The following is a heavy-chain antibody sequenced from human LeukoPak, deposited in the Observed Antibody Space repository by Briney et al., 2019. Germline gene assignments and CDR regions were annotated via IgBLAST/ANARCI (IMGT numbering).Heavy chain of an antibody. V-gene: IGHV4-39*07. J-gene: IGHJ3*02. D-gene: IGHD3-22*01. CDR1: GGSISSSSYY. CDR3: ARVVSYYDSSGYPRDDAFDI. Sequence: PSETLSLTCTLSGGSISSSSYYWGWIRQPPGKGLEWIGSIYYSGSTYYNPSLKSRVTISVDTSKNQFSLKLSSVNAADTAVYYCARVVSYYDSSGYPRDDAFDIWGQGTMVTVSS. CDR2: IYYSGST.